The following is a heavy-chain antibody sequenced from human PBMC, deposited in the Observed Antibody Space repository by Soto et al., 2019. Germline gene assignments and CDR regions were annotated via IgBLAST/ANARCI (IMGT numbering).Heavy chain of an antibody. V-gene: IGHV3-30-3*01. CDR3: ARDLQMIVVANAESFQH. D-gene: IGHD3-22*01. CDR2: ISYDGSNK. J-gene: IGHJ1*01. CDR1: GFTFSSYA. Sequence: QVQLVESGGGVVQPGRSLRLSCAASGFTFSSYAMHWVRQAPGKGLEWVAVISYDGSNKYYADSVKGRFTISRDNSKNTLYLQMTSLRAEDTAVYYCARDLQMIVVANAESFQHWGQGTLVTVSS.